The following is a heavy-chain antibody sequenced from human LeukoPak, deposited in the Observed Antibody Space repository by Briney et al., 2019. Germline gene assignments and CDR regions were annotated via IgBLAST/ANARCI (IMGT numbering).Heavy chain of an antibody. V-gene: IGHV4-34*01. J-gene: IGHJ4*02. CDR1: GGSFSGYY. Sequence: SETLSLTCAVYGGSFSGYYWSWIRQPPGQGREWIGEISYSGIINYNPSLKSRVSISVDTSKNQFSLRLSSVTASDTAVYYCARGRKYVATIINWGQGTLVTVSS. D-gene: IGHD5-24*01. CDR3: ARGRKYVATIIN. CDR2: ISYSGII.